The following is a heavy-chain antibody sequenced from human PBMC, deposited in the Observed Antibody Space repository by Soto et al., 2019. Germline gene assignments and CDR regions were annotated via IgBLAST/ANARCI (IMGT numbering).Heavy chain of an antibody. CDR3: ARDPERGVLVPAAAIIGPYYYYGMDV. Sequence: PGGSLRLSCAASGFTFSSYSMNWVRQAPGKGLEWVSSISSSSSYIYYADSVKGRFTISRDNAKNSLYLQMNSLRAEDTAVYYCARDPERGVLVPAAAIIGPYYYYGMDVWGQGTTVTVSS. CDR2: ISSSSSYI. CDR1: GFTFSSYS. V-gene: IGHV3-21*01. J-gene: IGHJ6*02. D-gene: IGHD2-2*01.